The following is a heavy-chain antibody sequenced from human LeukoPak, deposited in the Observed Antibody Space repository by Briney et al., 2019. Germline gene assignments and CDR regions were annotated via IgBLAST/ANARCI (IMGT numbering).Heavy chain of an antibody. CDR2: ISSSSSSV. D-gene: IGHD5-12*01. CDR3: ARNRDIVAYFDY. Sequence: GGSLRLSCAVSGFTFGSFEMNWVRQAPGKGLEWVSKISSSSSSVYYADTLKGRFTISRDNAKSALYLQMHSLRAEDTGVYYRARNRDIVAYFDYWGQGTLVTVSS. V-gene: IGHV3-48*03. CDR1: GFTFGSFE. J-gene: IGHJ4*02.